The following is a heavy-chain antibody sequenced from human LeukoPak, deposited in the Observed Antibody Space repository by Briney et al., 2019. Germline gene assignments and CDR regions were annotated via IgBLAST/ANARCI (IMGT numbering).Heavy chain of an antibody. D-gene: IGHD3-10*01. CDR1: GYTFTSYD. CDR3: ARNGARLWFGELLTSGMDV. CDR2: MNPNSGNT. Sequence: ASVKVSCKAPGYTFTSYDINWVRQATGQGLEWMGWMNPNSGNTGYAQKFQGRVTMTRNTSISTAYMELSSLRSEDTAVYYCARNGARLWFGELLTSGMDVWGQGTTVTVSS. J-gene: IGHJ6*02. V-gene: IGHV1-8*01.